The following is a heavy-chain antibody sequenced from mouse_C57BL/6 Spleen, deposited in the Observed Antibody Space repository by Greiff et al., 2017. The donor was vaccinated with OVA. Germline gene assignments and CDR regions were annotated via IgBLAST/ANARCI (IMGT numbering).Heavy chain of an antibody. CDR1: GFNIKNTY. V-gene: IGHV14-3*01. CDR3: ARATVVATRYFDY. CDR2: IDPANGNT. D-gene: IGHD1-1*01. Sequence: EVKLVESVAELVRPGASVKLSCTASGFNIKNTYMHWVKQRPEQGLEWIGRIDPANGNTKYAPKFQGKATITADTSSNTAYLQLSSLTSEDTAIYYCARATVVATRYFDYWGQGTTLTVSS. J-gene: IGHJ2*01.